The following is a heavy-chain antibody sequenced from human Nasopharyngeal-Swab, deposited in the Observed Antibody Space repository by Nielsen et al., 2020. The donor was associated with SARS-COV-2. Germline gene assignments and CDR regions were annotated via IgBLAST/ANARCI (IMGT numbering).Heavy chain of an antibody. CDR3: TRGYTENYYYYGMDV. J-gene: IGHJ6*02. D-gene: IGHD2-2*02. CDR1: GFTFSNYW. CDR2: INTDGRST. Sequence: GESLKISCAASGFTFSNYWMHWVRQAPGKGLMWVSRINTDGRSTTYADSVKGRFTISRDNAKNTLYLQVNSLRAEDTAVYYCTRGYTENYYYYGMDVWGQGTTVTVSS. V-gene: IGHV3-74*01.